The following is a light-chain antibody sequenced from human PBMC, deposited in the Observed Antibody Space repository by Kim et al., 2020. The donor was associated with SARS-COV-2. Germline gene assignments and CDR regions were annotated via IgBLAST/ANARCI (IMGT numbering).Light chain of an antibody. J-gene: IGKJ1*01. CDR3: QQYNYWPRT. CDR2: GAS. Sequence: ERVMTQSPATLSVSPGERATLSCRASQSVSSKLAWYQQKPGQAPRLLIYGASTRATGIPARFSGSGSGTEFTLTISSLQSEDFAVYYCQQYNYWPRTFGQGTKVDIK. V-gene: IGKV3-15*01. CDR1: QSVSSK.